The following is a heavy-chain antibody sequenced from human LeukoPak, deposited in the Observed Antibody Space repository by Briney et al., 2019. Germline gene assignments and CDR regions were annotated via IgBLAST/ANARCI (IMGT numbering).Heavy chain of an antibody. D-gene: IGHD3-22*01. V-gene: IGHV3-23*01. CDR1: GITFSSYG. CDR3: AKDLRGTLRYYYDSSGYFGGDAFDI. J-gene: IGHJ3*02. Sequence: GGSLRLSCAASGITFSSYGMSWVRQAPGKGLEWVSSISSTGGTTYYADSVKGRLTISRDNSKNTLYLQMNSLRAEDTAVYYCAKDLRGTLRYYYDSSGYFGGDAFDIWGQGTMVTVSS. CDR2: ISSTGGTT.